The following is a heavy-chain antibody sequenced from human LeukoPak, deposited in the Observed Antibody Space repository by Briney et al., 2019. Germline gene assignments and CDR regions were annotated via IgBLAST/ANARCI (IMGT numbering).Heavy chain of an antibody. CDR3: ARAGYGAVYGMDV. D-gene: IGHD4-17*01. V-gene: IGHV1-69*13. Sequence: SVKVSCKASGGTFSSYAISWVRQAPGQGLEWMGGIIPIFGTANYAQKFQGRVTITADESTSTAYMQLSSLRSEDTAVYYCARAGYGAVYGMDVWGQGTTVTVSS. J-gene: IGHJ6*02. CDR2: IIPIFGTA. CDR1: GGTFSSYA.